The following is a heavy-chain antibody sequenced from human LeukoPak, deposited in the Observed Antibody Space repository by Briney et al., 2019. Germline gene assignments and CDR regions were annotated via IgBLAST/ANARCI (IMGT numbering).Heavy chain of an antibody. Sequence: GESLKIPCKGSGYSFIDYWIGWVRQMPGKGLEWMGIIYPGDSDTTYSPSFQGQVTISADKSISTAYLQWSSLKASDTAMFYCARRHRGSRAFDIWGQGTIVTVSS. CDR1: GYSFIDYW. V-gene: IGHV5-51*01. CDR3: ARRHRGSRAFDI. D-gene: IGHD2-15*01. J-gene: IGHJ3*02. CDR2: IYPGDSDT.